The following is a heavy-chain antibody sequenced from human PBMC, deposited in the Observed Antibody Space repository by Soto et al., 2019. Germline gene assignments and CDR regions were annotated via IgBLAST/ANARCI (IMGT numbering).Heavy chain of an antibody. D-gene: IGHD2-2*02. CDR2: IIPIFGTA. CDR1: GGTFSSYA. V-gene: IGHV1-69*06. CDR3: ARAYCSSTSCYTGPGYYYYGMDV. Sequence: VQLVQSGAEVKKPGSSVKVSCKASGGTFSSYAISWVRQAPGQGLEWMGGIIPIFGTANYAQKFQGRVTITADKSTSTAYMELSSLRSEDTAVYYCARAYCSSTSCYTGPGYYYYGMDVWGQGTTVTVSS. J-gene: IGHJ6*02.